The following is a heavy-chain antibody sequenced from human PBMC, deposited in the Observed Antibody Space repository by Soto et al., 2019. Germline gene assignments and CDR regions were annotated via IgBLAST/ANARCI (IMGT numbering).Heavy chain of an antibody. CDR3: AHRGSGGDYGEYYFDY. CDR2: IYWDDDK. V-gene: IGHV2-5*02. Sequence: QITLKESGPTLVKPTQTLTLTCTFSGFSLSTSGVGVGWIRQPPGKALEWLALIYWDDDKRYSPSLKSRLTITKDTSKNQVVLTMTNMDPVDTATYYCAHRGSGGDYGEYYFDYWGQGTLVTVSS. J-gene: IGHJ4*02. CDR1: GFSLSTSGVG. D-gene: IGHD4-17*01.